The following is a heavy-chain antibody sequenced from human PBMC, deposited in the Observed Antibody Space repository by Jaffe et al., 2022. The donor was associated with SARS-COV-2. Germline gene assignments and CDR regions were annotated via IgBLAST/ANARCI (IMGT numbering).Heavy chain of an antibody. CDR3: ARWPSIAALYYGMDV. V-gene: IGHV3-33*01. Sequence: QVQLVESGGGVVQPGRSLRLSCAASGFTFSSYGMHWVRQAPGKGLEWVAVIWYDGSNKYYADSVKGRFTISRDNSKNTLYLQMNSLRAEDTAVYYCARWPSIAALYYGMDVWGQGTTVTVSS. CDR1: GFTFSSYG. D-gene: IGHD6-6*01. CDR2: IWYDGSNK. J-gene: IGHJ6*02.